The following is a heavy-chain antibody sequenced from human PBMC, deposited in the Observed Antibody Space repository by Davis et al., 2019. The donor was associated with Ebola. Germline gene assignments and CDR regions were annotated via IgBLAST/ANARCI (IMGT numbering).Heavy chain of an antibody. Sequence: ASVKVSCKSSGYTFTGYYMHWVRQAPGQGLEWMGWINLNSGGTNYAQKFQGRVTLTRDTSISTTYMELSRLRSDDTAVYYCARPYCSSSRCYLWYFDYWGQGTLFTVSS. CDR2: INLNSGGT. V-gene: IGHV1-2*02. J-gene: IGHJ4*02. D-gene: IGHD2-2*01. CDR3: ARPYCSSSRCYLWYFDY. CDR1: GYTFTGYY.